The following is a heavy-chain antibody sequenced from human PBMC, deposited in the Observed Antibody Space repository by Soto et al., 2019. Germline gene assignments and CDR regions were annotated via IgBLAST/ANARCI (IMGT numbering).Heavy chain of an antibody. CDR3: ARQILGSSTTFDP. J-gene: IGHJ5*02. V-gene: IGHV3-7*01. CDR1: GFIFSNYY. D-gene: IGHD1-26*01. CDR2: IKQDGSEK. Sequence: EVQLEESGGGLVQPGGSLRLSCAASGFIFSNYYMSWVRQPPVKGLEWVANIKQDGSEKRYVDSVRGRFTISRDDAKNSLYLQMNSLRAEDSAVYYCARQILGSSTTFDPWGQGTLVIVSP.